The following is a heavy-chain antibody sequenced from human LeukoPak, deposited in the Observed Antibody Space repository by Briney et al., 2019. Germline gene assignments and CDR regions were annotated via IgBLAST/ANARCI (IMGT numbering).Heavy chain of an antibody. J-gene: IGHJ4*02. CDR3: ARDRGDSSGWPIIDY. CDR2: IQSGGST. D-gene: IGHD6-19*01. V-gene: IGHV3-66*01. Sequence: GGSLRLSCAASGFTVNNNHMSWVRQAPGEGLGWVSLIQSGGSTHYADSVKGRFTISRDNSKNTLYLQMNSLRADDTAVYYCARDRGDSSGWPIIDYWGQGTLVTVSS. CDR1: GFTVNNNH.